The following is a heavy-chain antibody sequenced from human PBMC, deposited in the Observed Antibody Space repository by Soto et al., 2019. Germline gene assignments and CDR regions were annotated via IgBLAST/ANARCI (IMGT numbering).Heavy chain of an antibody. Sequence: SQTLSLTCAISGDSVSSSSVTWNWIRQSPSRGLEWLGRTYYRSKWYNDYAVSVKSRITINPDTSKNQFSLQLNSVTPEDTAVYYCARGLGSSWYPPRGMDVWGQGTTVTVSS. CDR3: ARGLGSSWYPPRGMDV. D-gene: IGHD6-13*01. V-gene: IGHV6-1*01. CDR2: TYYRSKWYN. J-gene: IGHJ6*02. CDR1: GDSVSSSSVT.